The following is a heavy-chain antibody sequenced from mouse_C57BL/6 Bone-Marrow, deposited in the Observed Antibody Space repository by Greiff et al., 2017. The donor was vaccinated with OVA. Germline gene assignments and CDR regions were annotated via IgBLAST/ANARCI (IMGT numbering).Heavy chain of an antibody. CDR1: GFSLTSYA. V-gene: IGHV2-9-1*01. CDR2: IWTGGGT. J-gene: IGHJ1*03. CDR3: ARKSTVVATNWYFDV. D-gene: IGHD1-1*01. Sequence: QVQLKESGPGLVAPSQCLSITCTVSGFSLTSYAIRWVRQPPGTGLEWLGVIWTGGGTNYNSAHKSRLSISKDNSKSQVFLKMNSLQTDDAARYYRARKSTVVATNWYFDVWGTGTTVTVSS.